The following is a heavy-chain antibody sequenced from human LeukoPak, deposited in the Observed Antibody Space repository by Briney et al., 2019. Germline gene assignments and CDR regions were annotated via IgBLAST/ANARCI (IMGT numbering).Heavy chain of an antibody. J-gene: IGHJ4*02. CDR1: GFTFSSYS. V-gene: IGHV3-21*01. D-gene: IGHD2-2*01. CDR3: ASGLSPAIDYFDY. Sequence: GGSLRLSCAASGFTFSSYSMNWVRQAPGKGLEWVSSISSSSSYIYYADSVKGRFTISRDNAKNSLYLQMNSLRAEDTAVYYCASGLSPAIDYFDYWGQGTLVTVSS. CDR2: ISSSSSYI.